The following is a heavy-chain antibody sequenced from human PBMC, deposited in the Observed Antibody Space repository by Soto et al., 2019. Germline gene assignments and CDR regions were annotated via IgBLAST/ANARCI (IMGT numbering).Heavy chain of an antibody. D-gene: IGHD3-9*01. V-gene: IGHV1-18*01. CDR3: SRGGFAPDWAIDDF. Sequence: QVQLVQSGAEVKKPWASVKVSCKASGYTFSSYGISWVRQAPGQGLEWMGWISAYTGKTNYARNLQGRVTLTKDTSTSTAYMELRNLRSNDTAIYYCSRGGFAPDWAIDDFWGQGTLVTVTS. CDR2: ISAYTGKT. CDR1: GYTFSSYG. J-gene: IGHJ4*02.